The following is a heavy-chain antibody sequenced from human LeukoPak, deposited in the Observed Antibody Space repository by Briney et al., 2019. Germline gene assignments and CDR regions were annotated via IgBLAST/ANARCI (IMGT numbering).Heavy chain of an antibody. D-gene: IGHD6-19*01. Sequence: SETLSLTCTVSGGSISSGSYYWSWIRQPAGKGLEWIGRIYTSGSTNYNPSLKSRVTISVDTSKNQFSLKLSSVTAADTAVYYCARDEQWLAHDAFDIWGQGTMVTVSS. V-gene: IGHV4-61*02. CDR3: ARDEQWLAHDAFDI. CDR1: GGSISSGSYY. J-gene: IGHJ3*02. CDR2: IYTSGST.